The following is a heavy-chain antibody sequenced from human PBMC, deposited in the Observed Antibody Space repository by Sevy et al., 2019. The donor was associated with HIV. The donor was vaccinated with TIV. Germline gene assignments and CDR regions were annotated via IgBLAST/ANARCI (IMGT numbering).Heavy chain of an antibody. CDR3: AKGRIPSIGTLGPFDS. CDR1: GFSLSNYA. D-gene: IGHD6-6*01. CDR2: KTGSPGVT. Sequence: GGSLRLSCAASGFSLSNYAMSWVRQAPGKGLEWISTKTGSPGVTYYADSVKGRFTISRDNSKNTIFLQMNSLRAEDTALYYCAKGRIPSIGTLGPFDSWGQGTLVTVSS. V-gene: IGHV3-23*01. J-gene: IGHJ4*02.